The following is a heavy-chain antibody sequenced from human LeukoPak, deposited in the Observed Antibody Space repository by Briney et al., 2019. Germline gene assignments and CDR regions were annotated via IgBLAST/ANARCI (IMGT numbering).Heavy chain of an antibody. CDR3: STLVYYYGMDV. J-gene: IGHJ6*02. D-gene: IGHD2-15*01. CDR1: GCSISSGDYY. Sequence: SQTLSLTCTVSGCSISSGDYYWSWIRQPPGKGLEWIGYIYYSGSTYYNPSLKSRVTISVDTSKNQFSLKLSSLTAADTAVYYCSTLVYYYGMDVRGQGTTVTVSS. CDR2: IYYSGST. V-gene: IGHV4-30-4*01.